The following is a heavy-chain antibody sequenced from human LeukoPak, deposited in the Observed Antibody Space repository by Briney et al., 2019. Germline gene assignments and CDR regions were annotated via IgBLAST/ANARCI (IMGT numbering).Heavy chain of an antibody. D-gene: IGHD3-9*01. V-gene: IGHV6-1*01. Sequence: SQTLSLTCGISGDIVSSSSAVWSWIRQSPSRGLEWLGRTYYRSKWLTAYAESVRSRITINPDTSKNQFSLQLSSVTPEDTAIYYCTRSDDNIAYYWGQGTLVTVSS. CDR2: TYYRSKWLT. CDR3: TRSDDNIAYY. CDR1: GDIVSSSSAV. J-gene: IGHJ4*02.